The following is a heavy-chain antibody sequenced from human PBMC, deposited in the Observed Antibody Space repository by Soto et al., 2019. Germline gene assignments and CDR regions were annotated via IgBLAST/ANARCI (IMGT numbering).Heavy chain of an antibody. CDR2: IKTNSEGGTT. J-gene: IGHJ6*02. V-gene: IGHV3-15*07. D-gene: IGHD2-15*01. CDR1: GFTFSKAW. CDR3: TTGSVEGV. Sequence: EVQLVESGGGLVKPGGSLRLSCAASGFTFSKAWMNWVRQAPGKGLEWVGRIKTNSEGGTTDYAAPVQGRFSLSRDESRNTLSLQMNSLKTDDTAVNYCTTGSVEGVWGQGATVTVSS.